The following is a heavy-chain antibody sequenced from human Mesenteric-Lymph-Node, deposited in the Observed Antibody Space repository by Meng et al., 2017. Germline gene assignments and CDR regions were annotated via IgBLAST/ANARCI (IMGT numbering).Heavy chain of an antibody. V-gene: IGHV3-21*01. CDR2: ISDRGSNI. J-gene: IGHJ3*02. CDR3: ASARDSIAAAAIDAFDI. Sequence: GGSLRLSCAASGFTFSNYRMNWVRQAPGKGLEWVSSISDRGSNIYYADSVEGRFTFSRDNAINSLYLQMNSLRAEDTAVYYCASARDSIAAAAIDAFDIWGQGTMVTVSS. D-gene: IGHD6-13*01. CDR1: GFTFSNYR.